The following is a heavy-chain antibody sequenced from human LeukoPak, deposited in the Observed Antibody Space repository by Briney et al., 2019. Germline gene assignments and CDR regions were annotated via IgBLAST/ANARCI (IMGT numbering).Heavy chain of an antibody. J-gene: IGHJ4*02. CDR3: ARDPGDIDY. CDR1: GYSISSGYY. D-gene: IGHD3-16*01. Sequence: SETLSLTCTVSGYSISSGYYWGWIRQPPGKGLEWIGSIYHSGSTYYNPSLKSRVTISVDTSKNQFSLKVSSVTAADTAVYYCARDPGDIDYWGQGTLVTVPS. CDR2: IYHSGST. V-gene: IGHV4-38-2*02.